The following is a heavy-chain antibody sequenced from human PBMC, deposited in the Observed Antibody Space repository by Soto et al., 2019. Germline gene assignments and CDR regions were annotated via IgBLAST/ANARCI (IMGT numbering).Heavy chain of an antibody. CDR3: AKDKITMVRGVIPYYFDY. D-gene: IGHD3-10*01. CDR1: GFTFDDYA. CDR2: ISWNSGSI. V-gene: IGHV3-9*01. J-gene: IGHJ4*02. Sequence: EVQLVESGGGLVQPGRSLRLSCAASGFTFDDYAMHWVRQAPGKGLEWVSGISWNSGSIGYADSVKGRFTISRDNAKNSLYLQMNSLRAEDTALYYCAKDKITMVRGVIPYYFDYRGQGTLVTVSS.